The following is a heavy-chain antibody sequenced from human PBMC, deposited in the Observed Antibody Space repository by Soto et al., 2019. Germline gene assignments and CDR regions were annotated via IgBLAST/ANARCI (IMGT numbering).Heavy chain of an antibody. CDR3: ARGRTYGGCSCYDY. CDR1: GGSFSGYS. V-gene: IGHV4-34*01. Sequence: QVQLQQWGAGLLKPSESLSLTCAVYGGSFSGYSCSWIRQPPGKGLEWIGAINHSGSTNYNPSLKSRVTISVDTSKNQFSLKLSSVTAADTAVYYCARGRTYGGCSCYDYWGQGTLVTVSS. J-gene: IGHJ4*02. CDR2: INHSGST. D-gene: IGHD2-15*01.